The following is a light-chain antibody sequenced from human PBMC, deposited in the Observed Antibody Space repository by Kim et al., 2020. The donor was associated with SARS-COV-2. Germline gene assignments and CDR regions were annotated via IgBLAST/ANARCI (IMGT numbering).Light chain of an antibody. CDR3: QQYDSSPRWT. CDR1: QSVSSSY. CDR2: GAS. Sequence: SPGERAAASCRASQSVSSSYLAGYQQKPGQAPRLLIYGASSRATGIPDRFSGSGSETDFTLTISRLEPEDFAVYYCQQYDSSPRWTFGQGTKLEI. V-gene: IGKV3-20*01. J-gene: IGKJ1*01.